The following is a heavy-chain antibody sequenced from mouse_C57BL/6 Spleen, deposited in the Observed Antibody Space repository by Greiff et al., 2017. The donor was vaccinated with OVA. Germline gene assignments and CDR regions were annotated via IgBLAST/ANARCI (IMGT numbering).Heavy chain of an antibody. Sequence: EVKLVESGAELVKPGASVKLSCTASGFNIKDYYMHWVKQRTEQGLEWIGRIDPEDGETKYAPKFQGKATITADTSSNTADLQLSSLTSEDTAVYYCASLTTVVSYAMDYWGQGTSVTVSS. CDR3: ASLTTVVSYAMDY. J-gene: IGHJ4*01. CDR2: IDPEDGET. D-gene: IGHD1-1*01. V-gene: IGHV14-2*01. CDR1: GFNIKDYY.